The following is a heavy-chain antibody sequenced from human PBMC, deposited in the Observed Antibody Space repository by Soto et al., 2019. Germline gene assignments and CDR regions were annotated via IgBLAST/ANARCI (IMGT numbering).Heavy chain of an antibody. CDR2: TYYRSKWYN. CDR1: GDSVSSNSAA. CDR3: ARRRIAAAGTGGYYYYGMDV. V-gene: IGHV6-1*01. J-gene: IGHJ6*02. Sequence: SQTLSLTCAISGDSVSSNSAAWNWIRLSPSRGLEWLGRTYYRSKWYNDYAVSVKSRITINPDTSKNQFSLQLDSVTPEDTAVYYCARRRIAAAGTGGYYYYGMDVSGQRTNVTVSS. D-gene: IGHD6-13*01.